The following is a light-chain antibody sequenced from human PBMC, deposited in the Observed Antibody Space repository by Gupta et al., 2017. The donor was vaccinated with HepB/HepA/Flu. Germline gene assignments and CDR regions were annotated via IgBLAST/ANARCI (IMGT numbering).Light chain of an antibody. J-gene: IGKJ1*01. Sequence: DIPMTESPSSLSASVGDRVTITCRASQSINNFLNWYQKKPGKAPNLLIYAASTLQTGVPSRFPGRGPGTEFTRTISIMRPQKLATASRQMSSTIPWTFGQGTKVEVK. V-gene: IGKV1-39*01. CDR1: QSINNF. CDR3: QMSSTIPWT. CDR2: AAS.